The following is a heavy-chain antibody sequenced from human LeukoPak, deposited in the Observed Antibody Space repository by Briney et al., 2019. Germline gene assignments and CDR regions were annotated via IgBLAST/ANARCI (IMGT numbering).Heavy chain of an antibody. CDR2: IQNDGSNK. CDR3: ARDRGSGLDY. CDR1: GFIFNNYG. D-gene: IGHD3-10*01. Sequence: GGSLRLSCAASGFIFNNYGIHWIRQTPVKGLEWVAFIQNDGSNKFYADSVQGRFTISRDNSKNMVYLQMNTLRPEDTAVYYCARDRGSGLDYWGQGTLVTVSS. J-gene: IGHJ4*02. V-gene: IGHV3-30*02.